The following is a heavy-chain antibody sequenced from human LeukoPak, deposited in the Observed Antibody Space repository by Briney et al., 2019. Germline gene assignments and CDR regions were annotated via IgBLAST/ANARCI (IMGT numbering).Heavy chain of an antibody. CDR2: INHSGST. V-gene: IGHV4-34*01. CDR1: GGSFSGYD. J-gene: IGHJ4*02. Sequence: PSETLSLTCAVYGGSFSGYDWSWSRQPPGKWRELIGEINHSGSTNYNPSLKSRVTISVDTSKNQFSLKLSSVTAADTAVYYCARAKLTMVRGVHVDYWGQGTLVTVSS. CDR3: ARAKLTMVRGVHVDY. D-gene: IGHD3-10*01.